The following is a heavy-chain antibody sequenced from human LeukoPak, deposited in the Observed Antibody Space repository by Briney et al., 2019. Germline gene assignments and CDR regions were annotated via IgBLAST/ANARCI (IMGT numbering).Heavy chain of an antibody. CDR2: ISSSSSYI. J-gene: IGHJ4*02. Sequence: PGGSLRLSRAASGFTFSSYSMNWVRQAPGKGLEWVSSISSSSSYIYYADSVKGRFTISRDNAKNSLYLQMNSLRAEDTAVYYCARGTWTMIIAVAGTSDYWGQGTLVTVSS. V-gene: IGHV3-21*01. CDR1: GFTFSSYS. CDR3: ARGTWTMIIAVAGTSDY. D-gene: IGHD6-19*01.